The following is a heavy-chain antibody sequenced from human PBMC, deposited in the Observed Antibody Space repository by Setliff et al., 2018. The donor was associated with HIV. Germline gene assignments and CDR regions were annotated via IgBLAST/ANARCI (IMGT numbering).Heavy chain of an antibody. D-gene: IGHD3-22*01. CDR1: DGSTRTSSYC. J-gene: IGHJ4*02. Sequence: SETLSLTCTVSDGSTRTSSYCWGWIRQTPGQGLEWIGTVCYSGGTYYNPSLMGRVTISIDTSKNQFSLNLSSVAAADTAVYYCARHFYGYYGSNGLPIQYWGQGTLVTVSS. V-gene: IGHV4-39*01. CDR2: VCYSGGT. CDR3: ARHFYGYYGSNGLPIQY.